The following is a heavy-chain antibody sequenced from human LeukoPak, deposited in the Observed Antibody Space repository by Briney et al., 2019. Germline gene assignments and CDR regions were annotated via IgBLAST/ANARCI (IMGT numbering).Heavy chain of an antibody. CDR3: HRWTTVTTFDN. CDR1: GLTFGDYA. J-gene: IGHJ4*02. CDR2: FTGRDYGSTT. Sequence: GRSLRLSCTASGLTFGDYAVTWVRQGPGKGLEWVASFTGRDYGSTTEYAASVRGRFTISIDDSKTIAYLHMNRLTIEDTATYYCHRWTTVTTFDNWGQGTLVIVSS. V-gene: IGHV3-49*04. D-gene: IGHD4-17*01.